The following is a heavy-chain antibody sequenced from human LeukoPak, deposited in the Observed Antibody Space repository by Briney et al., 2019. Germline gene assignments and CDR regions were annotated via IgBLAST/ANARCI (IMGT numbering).Heavy chain of an antibody. Sequence: SETLSLTCSVSGGSFSNHFWSWVRQPAGKGLEWIGRIYPSGNTNYNPSLKSRVTLSVDTSKTQFYLSLSSVAAADTAVYYCAREGWQWLVRAFDYWGQGTLVTVSS. D-gene: IGHD6-19*01. CDR3: AREGWQWLVRAFDY. CDR1: GGSFSNHF. CDR2: IYPSGNT. V-gene: IGHV4-4*07. J-gene: IGHJ4*02.